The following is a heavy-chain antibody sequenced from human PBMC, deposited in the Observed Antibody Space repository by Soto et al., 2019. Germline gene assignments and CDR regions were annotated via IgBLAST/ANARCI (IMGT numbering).Heavy chain of an antibody. V-gene: IGHV4-59*08. CDR3: ARRYGGAFDI. J-gene: IGHJ3*02. CDR2: IYYSGST. CDR1: GGSISSYY. D-gene: IGHD3-10*01. Sequence: PSDTLSLTCTVSGGSISSYYWSWIRQPPGKGLEWIGYIYYSGSTNYNPSLKSRVTISVDTSKNQFSLKLSSVTAADTAVYYCARRYGGAFDIWGQGTMVTVSS.